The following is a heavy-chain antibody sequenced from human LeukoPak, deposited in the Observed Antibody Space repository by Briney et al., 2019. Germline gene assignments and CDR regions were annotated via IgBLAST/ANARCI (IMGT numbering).Heavy chain of an antibody. Sequence: GGSLRLSCAASGFTFSDYYMSWIRQAPGKGLERVSYISSSGSTIYYADSVKGRFTISRDNAKNSLYLQMNSLRAEDTAVYYCARVDCSGGSCYAYGMDVWGQGTTVTVSS. V-gene: IGHV3-11*01. CDR1: GFTFSDYY. CDR2: ISSSGSTI. D-gene: IGHD2-15*01. J-gene: IGHJ6*02. CDR3: ARVDCSGGSCYAYGMDV.